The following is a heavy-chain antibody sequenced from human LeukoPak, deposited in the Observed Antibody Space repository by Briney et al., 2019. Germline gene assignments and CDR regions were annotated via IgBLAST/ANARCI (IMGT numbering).Heavy chain of an antibody. CDR1: GGSISSSSYY. CDR3: ARGRNDAFDI. Sequence: PSETLSLTCTVSGGSISSSSYYWGWLRQPPGKGLEWIGSIYYSGSTYYNPSLKSRVTISVDTSKNQFSLKLSSVTAADTAVYYCARGRNDAFDIWGQGTMVTVSS. J-gene: IGHJ3*02. V-gene: IGHV4-39*07. CDR2: IYYSGST.